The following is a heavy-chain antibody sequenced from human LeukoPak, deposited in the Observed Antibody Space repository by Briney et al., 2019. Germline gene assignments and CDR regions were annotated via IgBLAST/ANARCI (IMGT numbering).Heavy chain of an antibody. CDR3: ARFNSYGYFDY. CDR2: ISAYNGNT. D-gene: IGHD5-18*01. V-gene: IGHV1-18*01. Sequence: ASVKVSCKASGYTLTSYGISWMRQAPGQGLEWMGWISAYNGNTNYAQKLQGRVTMTTDTSTSTAYMELRSLRSDDTAVYYCARFNSYGYFDYWGQGTLVTVSS. CDR1: GYTLTSYG. J-gene: IGHJ4*02.